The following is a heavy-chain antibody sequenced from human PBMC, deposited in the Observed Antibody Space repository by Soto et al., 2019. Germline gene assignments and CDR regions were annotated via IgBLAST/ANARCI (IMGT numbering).Heavy chain of an antibody. V-gene: IGHV4-59*01. CDR2: IYYSGST. CDR1: GGSISSYS. J-gene: IGHJ6*02. D-gene: IGHD3-3*01. CDR3: GRFNGYDRYYDCSIDY. Sequence: SETLSLTCTVSGGSISSYSWSWIRQPPGKGLEWIGYIYYSGSTKYNPSLKSRVTISVETSTNHISLKLSSVTPADTAVYYCGRFNGYDRYYDCSIDYWGQGTTVTVSS.